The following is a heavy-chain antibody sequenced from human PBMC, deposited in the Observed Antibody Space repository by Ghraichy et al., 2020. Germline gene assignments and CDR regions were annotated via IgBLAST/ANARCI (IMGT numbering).Heavy chain of an antibody. J-gene: IGHJ3*02. CDR2: IYYSGST. CDR1: GGSISSYY. D-gene: IGHD7-27*01. CDR3: ARHESGDLPGDI. V-gene: IGHV4-59*08. Sequence: SETLSLTCTVSGGSISSYYWSWIRQPPGKGLEWIGYIYYSGSTNYNPSLKSRVTISVDTSKNQFSLKLSSVTAADTAVYYCARHESGDLPGDIWGQGTMVTVSS.